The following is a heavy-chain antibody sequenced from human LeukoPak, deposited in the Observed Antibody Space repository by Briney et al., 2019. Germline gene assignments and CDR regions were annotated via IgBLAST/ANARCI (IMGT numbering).Heavy chain of an antibody. CDR1: GGSISGYY. CDR2: IHYSGST. CDR3: ANYGDYGTYAFDI. D-gene: IGHD4-17*01. Sequence: PSETLSLTCSVSGGSISGYYWSWIRLPPGKGLEWIGYIHYSGSTYYNPSLESRVSISVDTSKNQFFLELSSVTAADTAVYYCANYGDYGTYAFDIWGQGAMVTVSS. J-gene: IGHJ3*02. V-gene: IGHV4-30-4*01.